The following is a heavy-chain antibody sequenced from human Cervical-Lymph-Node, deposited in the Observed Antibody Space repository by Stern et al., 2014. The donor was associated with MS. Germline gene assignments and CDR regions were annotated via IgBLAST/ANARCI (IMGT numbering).Heavy chain of an antibody. Sequence: VQLVESGAEVKKPGESLKISCKGSGYSFATYWIGWVRQMPGKGLEWMGMVDPGDSDTRYSPSFQGQVAIPADESISPAYLHWSSLKASDTARYYCARPGDDTAKYGLDVWGQGTTVTVS. CDR1: GYSFATYW. J-gene: IGHJ6*02. CDR3: ARPGDDTAKYGLDV. CDR2: VDPGDSDT. D-gene: IGHD5-18*01. V-gene: IGHV5-51*03.